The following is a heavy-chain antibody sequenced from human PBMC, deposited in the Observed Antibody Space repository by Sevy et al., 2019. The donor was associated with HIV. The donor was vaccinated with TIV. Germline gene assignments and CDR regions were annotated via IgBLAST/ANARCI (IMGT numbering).Heavy chain of an antibody. V-gene: IGHV3-74*01. J-gene: IGHJ6*03. Sequence: GGSLRLSCVASGFTFDSYWMHWVRPAPGKGLVWVSRINSDGSSTPYADSAKGRITISRDNAKNTLYLQLNRLGAEETAVHYCTRGDPIVPPAGYYYHMDVWGKGTTVTVSS. CDR1: GFTFDSYW. CDR3: TRGDPIVPPAGYYYHMDV. CDR2: INSDGSST. D-gene: IGHD1-26*01.